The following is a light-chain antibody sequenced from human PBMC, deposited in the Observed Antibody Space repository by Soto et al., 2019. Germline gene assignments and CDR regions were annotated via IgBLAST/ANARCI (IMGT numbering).Light chain of an antibody. J-gene: IGKJ1*01. Sequence: ESVLTQSPGTLSLSPGERATLSCRASQSVSSNYLAWYQQKPGQAPRLLIYGASSRATGIPDRFSGSGSGTDFTLTISRLEPEDFAVYYCQQYGSSLLFGKGTNVDIK. CDR3: QQYGSSLL. CDR1: QSVSSNY. CDR2: GAS. V-gene: IGKV3-20*01.